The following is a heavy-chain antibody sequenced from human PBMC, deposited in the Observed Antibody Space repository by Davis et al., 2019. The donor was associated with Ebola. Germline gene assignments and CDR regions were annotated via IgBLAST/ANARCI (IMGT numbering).Heavy chain of an antibody. V-gene: IGHV5-10-1*01. D-gene: IGHD6-13*01. J-gene: IGHJ4*02. CDR1: GYSFTSYW. Sequence: GESLKISCKGSGYSFTSYWISWVRQMPGKGLEWMGRIDPSDSYTNYSPSFQGHVTISADKSISTAYLQWSSLKASDTAMYCCARHEIAAAGTCDLDYWGQGTLVTVSS. CDR3: ARHEIAAAGTCDLDY. CDR2: IDPSDSYT.